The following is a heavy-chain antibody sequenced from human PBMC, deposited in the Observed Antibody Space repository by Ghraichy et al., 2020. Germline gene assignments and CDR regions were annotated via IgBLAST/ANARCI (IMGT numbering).Heavy chain of an antibody. D-gene: IGHD3-10*01. J-gene: IGHJ6*02. CDR3: ARAPGSGSYFNYYYGLDV. Sequence: GSLRLSCVASGFSFESYWMTWVRQAPGKGLEWVANIIQDGSERHYVGSVKGRFTISRNNAEKSLFLQMDSLRPEDTAVYYCARAPGSGSYFNYYYGLDVWGQGTTVTVPS. V-gene: IGHV3-7*01. CDR2: IIQDGSER. CDR1: GFSFESYW.